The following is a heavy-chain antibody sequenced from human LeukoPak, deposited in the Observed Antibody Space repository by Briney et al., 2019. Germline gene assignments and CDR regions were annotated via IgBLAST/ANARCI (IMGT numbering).Heavy chain of an antibody. V-gene: IGHV4-31*03. D-gene: IGHD3-3*01. CDR2: IYYSGST. J-gene: IGHJ4*02. Sequence: SETLSLTCTVSGGSISSGGYYWSWIRQHPGKGLEWIGYIYYSGSTYYNPSLKSRVTISVDTSKNQFSLKLSSVTAADTAVYYCASEFDDEYYFDYWGQGTLVTVSS. CDR1: GGSISSGGYY. CDR3: ASEFDDEYYFDY.